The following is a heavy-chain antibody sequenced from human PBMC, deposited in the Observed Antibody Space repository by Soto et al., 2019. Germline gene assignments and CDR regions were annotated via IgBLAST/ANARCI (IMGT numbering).Heavy chain of an antibody. V-gene: IGHV3-23*01. D-gene: IGHD3-10*01. CDR3: AKDLDYYGSGSYRETFYYYGMDV. CDR2: ISGSGGST. Sequence: PGGSLRLSCAASGFTFSSYAMIWVRQAPGKGLEWVSAISGSGGSTYYADSVKGRFTISRDNSKNTLYLQMNSLRAEDTAVYYCAKDLDYYGSGSYRETFYYYGMDVWGQGTTVTVSS. J-gene: IGHJ6*02. CDR1: GFTFSSYA.